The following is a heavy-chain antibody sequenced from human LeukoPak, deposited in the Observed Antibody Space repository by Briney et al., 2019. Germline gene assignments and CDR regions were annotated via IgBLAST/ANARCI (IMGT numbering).Heavy chain of an antibody. CDR2: INHSGST. V-gene: IGHV4-34*01. J-gene: IGHJ4*02. D-gene: IGHD6-6*01. CDR3: ARGYQSSSYFDS. CDR1: GGSFSGYY. Sequence: SETLSLTCAVYGGSFSGYYRSWIRQPPGKGLEWIGEINHSGSTKYNSSLKSRVTISVDTSKNQISLKLSSVTAADTAVYYCARGYQSSSYFDSWGQGTLVTVSS.